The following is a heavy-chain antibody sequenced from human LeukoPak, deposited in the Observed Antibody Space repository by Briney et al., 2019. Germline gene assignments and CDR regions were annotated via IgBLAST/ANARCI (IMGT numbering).Heavy chain of an antibody. CDR2: INPSGGST. V-gene: IGHV1-46*01. CDR1: GYTFTSDY. CDR3: AITRLGAAFDI. J-gene: IGHJ3*02. D-gene: IGHD5-24*01. Sequence: GASVKVSCKASGYTFTSDYLHWVRQAPGQGLEWMGIINPSGGSTSYAQKFQGRVTMTRDTSTSTVYMELSSLRSEDTAVYYCAITRLGAAFDIWGQGTMVTVSS.